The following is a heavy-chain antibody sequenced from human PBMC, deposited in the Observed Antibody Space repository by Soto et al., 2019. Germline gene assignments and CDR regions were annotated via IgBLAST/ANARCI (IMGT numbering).Heavy chain of an antibody. V-gene: IGHV5-51*01. CDR2: IYPGDSDT. Sequence: PGESLKISCKGSGYSFTSYWIGWVRQMPGKGLEWMGIIYPGDSDTRYSPSFQGQVTISADKSISTAYLQWSSLKASDTAMYYCARRAQLERVYYYYMDVWGKGTTVTVSS. CDR3: ARRAQLERVYYYYMDV. D-gene: IGHD1-1*01. J-gene: IGHJ6*03. CDR1: GYSFTSYW.